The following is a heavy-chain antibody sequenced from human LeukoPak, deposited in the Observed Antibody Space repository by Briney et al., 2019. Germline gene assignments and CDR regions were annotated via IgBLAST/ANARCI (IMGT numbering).Heavy chain of an antibody. Sequence: GESLKISCKGSGYSFTSYWIGWVRQMPGKGLEWMGIIYPDDSDTRYSPSFQGQVTISADKSISTAYLQWSSLKASDTAMYYCARQRGYCSSTSCYGAFDIWGQGTMVTVSS. CDR3: ARQRGYCSSTSCYGAFDI. D-gene: IGHD2-2*01. V-gene: IGHV5-51*01. CDR1: GYSFTSYW. CDR2: IYPDDSDT. J-gene: IGHJ3*02.